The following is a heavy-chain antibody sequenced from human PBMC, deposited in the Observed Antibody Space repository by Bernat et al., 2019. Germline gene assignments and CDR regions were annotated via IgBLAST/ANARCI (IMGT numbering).Heavy chain of an antibody. CDR1: GFTFSSYA. V-gene: IGHV3-30-3*01. Sequence: QVQLVESGGGVVQPGRSLRLSCAASGFTFSSYAMHWVRQAPGKGLEWVAVISYDGSNKYYADSVKGRFTISRDNSKNTLYLQMNSLRAEDTAVYYCARGSIPLYSSGWYGYFQHRGQGTLITVSS. J-gene: IGHJ1*01. D-gene: IGHD6-19*01. CDR3: ARGSIPLYSSGWYGYFQH. CDR2: ISYDGSNK.